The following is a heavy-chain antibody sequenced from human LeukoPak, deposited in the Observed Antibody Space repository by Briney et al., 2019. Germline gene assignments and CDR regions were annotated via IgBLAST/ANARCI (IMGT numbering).Heavy chain of an antibody. CDR1: GYTFTGYF. V-gene: IGHV1-2*02. CDR2: INPKSGGT. Sequence: ASVKVSCKASGYTFTGYFMHWVRQAPGQGLEWMGWINPKSGGTNYAQKFQDRVTMTRDTSISTAYMELSRLRSDDTAVYYCASRVTLNAFDIWGQGTMVTVSS. D-gene: IGHD3-22*01. J-gene: IGHJ3*02. CDR3: ASRVTLNAFDI.